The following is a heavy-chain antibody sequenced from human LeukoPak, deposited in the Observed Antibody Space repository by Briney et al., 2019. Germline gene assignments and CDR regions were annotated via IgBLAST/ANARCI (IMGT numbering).Heavy chain of an antibody. D-gene: IGHD1-26*01. V-gene: IGHV1-18*01. CDR2: ISAYNGNT. J-gene: IGHJ4*02. Sequence: ASVKVSCKASGYTFTSYGISWVRQAPGQGLEWMGWISAYNGNTNYAQKLQGRVTMTTDTSTSTGYMELRSLRSDDTAVYYCARFRLYSGSDLPGYWGQGTLVTVSS. CDR3: ARFRLYSGSDLPGY. CDR1: GYTFTSYG.